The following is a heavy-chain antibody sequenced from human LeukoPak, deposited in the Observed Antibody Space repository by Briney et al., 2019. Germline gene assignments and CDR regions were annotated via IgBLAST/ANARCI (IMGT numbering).Heavy chain of an antibody. CDR1: GFTFSDYF. CDR3: ATSQSSVAGIVGD. J-gene: IGHJ4*02. Sequence: GGSLRLSCAASGFTFSDYFMTWIRQAPGEGVEWVSYISGSGSSKYYADSVKGRFTISRDNAKNSLYLQMNSLRVEDTAVYYCATSQSSVAGIVGDWGQGTLVTVSS. D-gene: IGHD6-19*01. V-gene: IGHV3-11*04. CDR2: ISGSGSSK.